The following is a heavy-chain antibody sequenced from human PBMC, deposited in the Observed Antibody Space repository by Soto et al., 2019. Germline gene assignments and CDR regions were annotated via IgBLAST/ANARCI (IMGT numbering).Heavy chain of an antibody. V-gene: IGHV3-64D*06. CDR1: GFTFSSYA. D-gene: IGHD3-22*01. Sequence: EVQLVESGGGLVQPGGSLRLSCSASGFTFSSYAMHWVRQAPGKGLEYVSAISSNGGSTYYADSVKGRFTISRDNSKNTLYLQMSSLRAEDTAVYYCVITIVEYKDSSGQIDYWGQGTLVTVSS. CDR2: ISSNGGST. CDR3: VITIVEYKDSSGQIDY. J-gene: IGHJ4*02.